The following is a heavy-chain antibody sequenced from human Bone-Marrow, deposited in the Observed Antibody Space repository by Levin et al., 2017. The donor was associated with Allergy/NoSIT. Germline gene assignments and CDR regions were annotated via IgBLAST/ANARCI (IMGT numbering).Heavy chain of an antibody. D-gene: IGHD2-15*01. J-gene: IGHJ4*02. Sequence: PGGSLRLSCAASGFTFNYYWMHWVRQGPGKGLVWVSSINGDGSSTIYADSVRGRFTISRDTAKNTLYLQMNSLRAEDTAVYYCMREVCSVGRCKDFDYWGQGTPGFVAS. CDR2: INGDGSST. V-gene: IGHV3-74*01. CDR1: GFTFNYYW. CDR3: MREVCSVGRCKDFDY.